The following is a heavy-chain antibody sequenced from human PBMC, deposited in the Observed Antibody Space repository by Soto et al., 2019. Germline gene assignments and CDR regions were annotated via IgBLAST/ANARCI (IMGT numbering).Heavy chain of an antibody. J-gene: IGHJ4*02. CDR3: WRHDKTALPPLDS. CDR2: TIPAFGTA. Sequence: QVHLVQSGAEVKSPGSAVKVSCKVSGAGDTFSNYGLNWMRQAPGQGLEWMGGTIPAFGTANYAQKFQGRVTITADKSTTTDYMELSSLRSDDTAVYYCWRHDKTALPPLDSWGQGTLVSVSS. CDR1: GAGDTFSNYG. V-gene: IGHV1-69*06. D-gene: IGHD1-1*01.